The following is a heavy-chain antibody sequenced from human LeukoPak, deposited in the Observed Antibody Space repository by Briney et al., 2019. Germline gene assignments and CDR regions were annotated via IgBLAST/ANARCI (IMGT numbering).Heavy chain of an antibody. D-gene: IGHD3-3*01. CDR1: GFTVSRNY. CDR2: LSSTGNT. V-gene: IGHV3-53*04. Sequence: GGSLRLSCAASGFTVSRNYMNWVRQAPGKGLEWVSLLSSTGNTSYADSVKGRFTISRHNSKNTLYLQVNSLRPEDTAMYYCARWRPIDAFDIWRQGRMVIVSS. CDR3: ARWRPIDAFDI. J-gene: IGHJ3*02.